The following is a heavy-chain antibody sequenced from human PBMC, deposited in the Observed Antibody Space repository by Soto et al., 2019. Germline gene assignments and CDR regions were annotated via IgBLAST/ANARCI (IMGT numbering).Heavy chain of an antibody. Sequence: QVQLVQSGAEVKKPGSSVKVSCKASGGTFSSYTISWVRQAPGQGLEWMGRIIPILGIANYAQKFQGRVTITADKSTSTAYMELSSLRSEDTAVYYCARAKLGLVVIDDYWGQGTLVTVSS. CDR1: GGTFSSYT. J-gene: IGHJ4*02. D-gene: IGHD3-22*01. V-gene: IGHV1-69*02. CDR2: IIPILGIA. CDR3: ARAKLGLVVIDDY.